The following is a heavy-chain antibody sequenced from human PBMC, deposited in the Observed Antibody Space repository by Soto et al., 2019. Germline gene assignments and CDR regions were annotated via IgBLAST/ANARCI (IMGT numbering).Heavy chain of an antibody. CDR3: ARASNWNGYYYGMDV. J-gene: IGHJ6*02. CDR1: GYTFTGYY. CDR2: INPNSGGT. Sequence: GASVKVSCKASGYTFTGYYMHWVRQAPGQGLEWMGWINPNSGGTNYAQKFQGWVTMTRDTSISTAYMELSRLRSDDTAVYYCARASNWNGYYYGMDVWGQGTTVTVSS. D-gene: IGHD1-1*01. V-gene: IGHV1-2*04.